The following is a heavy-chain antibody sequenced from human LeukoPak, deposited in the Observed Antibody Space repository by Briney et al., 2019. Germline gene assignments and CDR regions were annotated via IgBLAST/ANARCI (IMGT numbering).Heavy chain of an antibody. CDR3: AKQGHYYDSSGYYSFYYGMDV. CDR1: GFTFSSYG. J-gene: IGHJ6*02. D-gene: IGHD3-22*01. V-gene: IGHV3-30*18. CDR2: ISYDGSNK. Sequence: GGSLRLSCAASGFTFSSYGMHWVRQAPGKGLEWVAVISYDGSNKYYADSVKGRFTISRDNSKNTLYPQMNSLRAEDTAVYYCAKQGHYYDSSGYYSFYYGMDVWGQGTTVTVSS.